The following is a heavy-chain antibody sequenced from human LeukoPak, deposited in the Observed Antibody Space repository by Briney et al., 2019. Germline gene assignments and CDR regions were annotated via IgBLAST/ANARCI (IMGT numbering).Heavy chain of an antibody. CDR3: ARETDQFYSEKIGYYRNFDY. CDR2: IYPGDSNT. V-gene: IGHV5-51*01. D-gene: IGHD3-22*01. CDR1: GYTFSNYW. J-gene: IGHJ4*02. Sequence: GESLKISCTGSGYTFSNYWIVWVRQMPGEGLEWMGIIYPGDSNTIYGPSFPGQVTISADKSISTAYLHWNNLRASDTAMYYCARETDQFYSEKIGYYRNFDYWGQGTLVTVSS.